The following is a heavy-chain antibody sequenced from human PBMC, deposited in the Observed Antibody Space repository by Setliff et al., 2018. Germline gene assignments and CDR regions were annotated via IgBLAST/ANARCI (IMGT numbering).Heavy chain of an antibody. V-gene: IGHV3-48*01. J-gene: IGHJ4*02. D-gene: IGHD6-19*01. CDR2: ISGASSTI. CDR1: GFTFSSYA. CDR3: ARARSNGWEEPDY. Sequence: GGSLRLSCATSGFTFSSYAMTWVRQAPGMGLEWLSKISGASSTIYYADSVKGRFTISRDNAQNSLYLQMNNLTAEDTAVYFCARARSNGWEEPDYWGQGTLVTVSS.